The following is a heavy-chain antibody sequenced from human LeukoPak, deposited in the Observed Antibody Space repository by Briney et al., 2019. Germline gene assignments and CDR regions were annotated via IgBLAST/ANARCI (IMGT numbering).Heavy chain of an antibody. D-gene: IGHD6-13*01. CDR1: GGSFSGYY. Sequence: SETLSLTCAVYGGSFSGYYWSWIRQPPGKGLEWIGEINHSGSTNYNPSLKSRVTISVDTSKNQFSLKLSSVTAADTAVYYCARKGGSWYDYYYYMDVWSKGTTVTVSS. V-gene: IGHV4-34*01. CDR3: ARKGGSWYDYYYYMDV. CDR2: INHSGST. J-gene: IGHJ6*03.